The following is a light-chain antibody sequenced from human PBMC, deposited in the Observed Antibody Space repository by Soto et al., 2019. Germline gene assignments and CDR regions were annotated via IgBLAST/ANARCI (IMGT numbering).Light chain of an antibody. J-gene: IGLJ1*01. CDR1: SSDVGGYNY. V-gene: IGLV2-8*01. Sequence: HSALTQPPSASGSPGQSVTISCTGTSSDVGGYNYVSWYQQHPGKAPKLVIFEVNKRPSGVPDRFSGSKSGNTASLTVSGLQTEDEADYYCNSYAGSNSFVFGTGTKVTVL. CDR3: NSYAGSNSFV. CDR2: EVN.